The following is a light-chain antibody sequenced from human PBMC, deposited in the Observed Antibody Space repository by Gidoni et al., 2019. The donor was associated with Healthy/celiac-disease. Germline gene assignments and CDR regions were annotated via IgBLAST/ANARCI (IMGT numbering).Light chain of an antibody. J-gene: IGKJ1*01. CDR3: QQSYSTPWT. Sequence: DIHITQSPSSLSASVGDRVTITCRASQIISSYLNWYQQKPGKAPKLLVYAASSLQSGVPSRLSGSGSGTDFTLTISSLQPEDFVTYYCQQSYSTPWTCGQGTKVEIK. CDR2: AAS. V-gene: IGKV1-39*01. CDR1: QIISSY.